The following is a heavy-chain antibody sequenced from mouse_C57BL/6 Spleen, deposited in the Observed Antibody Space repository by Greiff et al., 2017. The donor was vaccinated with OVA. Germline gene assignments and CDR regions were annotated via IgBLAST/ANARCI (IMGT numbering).Heavy chain of an antibody. CDR2: INPGSGGT. J-gene: IGHJ1*03. V-gene: IGHV1-54*01. CDR1: GYAFTNYL. CDR3: ARANWDDWYFDV. D-gene: IGHD4-1*01. Sequence: LVESGAELVRPGTSVKVSCKASGYAFTNYLIEWVKQRPGQGLEWIGVINPGSGGTNYNEKFKGKATLTADKSSSTAYMQLSSLTSEDSAVYFCARANWDDWYFDVWGTGTTVTVSS.